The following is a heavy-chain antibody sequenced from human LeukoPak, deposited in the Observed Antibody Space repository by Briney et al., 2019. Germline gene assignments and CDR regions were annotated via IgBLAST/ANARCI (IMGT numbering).Heavy chain of an antibody. CDR2: IYYSVTT. CDR3: ARHSGYCSGGSCYYYYYYMDV. J-gene: IGHJ6*03. D-gene: IGHD2-15*01. CDR1: GGSISSSSYY. Sequence: PSETLSLTCTVSGGSISSSSYYWGWIRQPPGKGLEWIGNIYYSVTTYYNPSLKSRVTISVDTSKNQFSLKLSSVTAADTAVYYCARHSGYCSGGSCYYYYYYMDVWGKGTTVTISS. V-gene: IGHV4-39*01.